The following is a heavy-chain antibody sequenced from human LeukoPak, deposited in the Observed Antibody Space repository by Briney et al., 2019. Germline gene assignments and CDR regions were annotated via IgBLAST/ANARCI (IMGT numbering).Heavy chain of an antibody. D-gene: IGHD5-12*01. CDR1: RGSISGSIRSYY. CDR2: ISSSGSV. J-gene: IGHJ4*02. CDR3: ARIPLGYSGAYYFDY. Sequence: PSETLSLTCTVSRGSISGSIRSYYWSWLRQPPGKGLEWIGYISSSGSVNDNPSLRSRVTISVDTSKNQFFLNLSSVSAADTVVYYCARIPLGYSGAYYFDYWGQGTLVTVSS. V-gene: IGHV4-4*09.